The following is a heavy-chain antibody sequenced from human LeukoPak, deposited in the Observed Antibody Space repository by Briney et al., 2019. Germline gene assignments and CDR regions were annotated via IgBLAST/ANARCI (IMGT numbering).Heavy chain of an antibody. CDR2: IRYDGSNK. D-gene: IGHD6-6*01. CDR1: GFTFSSYG. V-gene: IGHV3-30*02. CDR3: AKEWFKEYSSSLADEQNDY. J-gene: IGHJ4*02. Sequence: PGGSLRLSCAASGFTFSSYGMHWVRQAPGKGLEWVAFIRYDGSNKYYADSVKGRFTISRDNSKNTLYLQMNSLRAEDTAVYYCAKEWFKEYSSSLADEQNDYWGQGTLVTVSS.